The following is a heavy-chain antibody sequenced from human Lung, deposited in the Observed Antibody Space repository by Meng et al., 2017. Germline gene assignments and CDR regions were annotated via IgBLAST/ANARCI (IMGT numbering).Heavy chain of an antibody. Sequence: VHLHQPGPGLVTPSQTLPPTCAISGASVSSNSAAWKWIRHSPSRGLEWLGRTYYSSKWYNGYAVSVRSRITINPDTSKNQFSLQLNSVTPEDTALYYCSRSQQWLDSWGQGTLVTVSS. CDR1: GASVSSNSAA. V-gene: IGHV6-1*01. CDR2: TYYSSKWYN. CDR3: SRSQQWLDS. J-gene: IGHJ4*02. D-gene: IGHD6-19*01.